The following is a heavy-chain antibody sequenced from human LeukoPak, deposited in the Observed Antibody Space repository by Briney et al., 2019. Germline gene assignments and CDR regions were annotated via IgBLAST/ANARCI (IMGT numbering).Heavy chain of an antibody. Sequence: GESLKIYGKCPGYRFILYWIGWVRPMPGKRLEWMGIIYPGDSDTRYSPSFQGQATISADTSITTAHPQWRSMKASGTAMYYWAGLCGGYYYDSSGCYWDYWGQGTLVTVSS. J-gene: IGHJ4*02. CDR1: GYRFILYW. CDR2: IYPGDSDT. D-gene: IGHD3-22*01. V-gene: IGHV5-51*01. CDR3: AGLCGGYYYDSSGCYWDY.